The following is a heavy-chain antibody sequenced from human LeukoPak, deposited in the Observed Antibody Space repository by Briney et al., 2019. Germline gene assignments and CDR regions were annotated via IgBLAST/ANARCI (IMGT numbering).Heavy chain of an antibody. V-gene: IGHV3-48*03. CDR3: VRRDVFDTSGYFYY. CDR1: GFTFSNYE. CDR2: ISSSGSPI. J-gene: IGHJ4*02. D-gene: IGHD3-3*01. Sequence: GGSLRLSCGGSGFTFSNYEMTWVRQAPGKGLEWVSYISSSGSPIYYAESVKGRSTFSRDNARNSMYLQMNNLRAEDTAVYYCVRRDVFDTSGYFYYWGQGTQVTVSS.